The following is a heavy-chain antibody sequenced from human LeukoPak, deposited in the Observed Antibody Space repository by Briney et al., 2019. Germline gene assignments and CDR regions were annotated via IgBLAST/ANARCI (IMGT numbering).Heavy chain of an antibody. J-gene: IGHJ4*02. CDR3: ARESSTQAYDSSAGYYFDY. Sequence: TGGSLRLSCAASGFTFSNAWMSWVRQAPGKGLEWVAVISYDGSNKYYADSVKGRFTISRDNAKNSLYLQMNSLRAEDTAVYYCARESSTQAYDSSAGYYFDYWGQGTLVTVSS. CDR2: ISYDGSNK. D-gene: IGHD3-22*01. CDR1: GFTFSNAW. V-gene: IGHV3-30*03.